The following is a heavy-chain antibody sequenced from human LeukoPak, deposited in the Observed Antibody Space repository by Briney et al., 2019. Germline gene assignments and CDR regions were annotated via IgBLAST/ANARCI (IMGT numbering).Heavy chain of an antibody. CDR1: GFTFDDYV. Sequence: GGSLRLSCAASGFTFDDYVMHWVRQAPGKGLEWVSGISWNSGSIGYADSVKGRFTISRDNAKNSLYLQMNSLRAEDTAFYYCAKEGGVYYGSGSYYNSHYMDVWGKGTTVTISS. CDR2: ISWNSGSI. CDR3: AKEGGVYYGSGSYYNSHYMDV. D-gene: IGHD3-10*01. J-gene: IGHJ6*03. V-gene: IGHV3-9*01.